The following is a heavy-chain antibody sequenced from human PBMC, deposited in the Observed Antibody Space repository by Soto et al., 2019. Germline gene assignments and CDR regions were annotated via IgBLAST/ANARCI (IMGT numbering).Heavy chain of an antibody. Sequence: QVQLVESGGGVVQPGRSLRLSCAASGFIFSNYGMHWVRQAPGKGLERVATISYDGSDIYYADSVKGRFTIARDSPENTLYLQMNNLRAEDKAMYYCARKDRDTAMITALCDYWGQGTLVSVSS. CDR1: GFIFSNYG. J-gene: IGHJ4*02. D-gene: IGHD5-18*01. CDR3: ARKDRDTAMITALCDY. CDR2: ISYDGSDI. V-gene: IGHV3-30*03.